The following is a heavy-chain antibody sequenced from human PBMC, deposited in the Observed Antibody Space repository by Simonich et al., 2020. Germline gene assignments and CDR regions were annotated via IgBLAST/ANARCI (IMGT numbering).Heavy chain of an antibody. V-gene: IGHV1-2*02. D-gene: IGHD6-6*01. CDR1: GYTFTGYY. J-gene: IGHJ6*03. Sequence: QVQLVQSGAEVKKPGASVKVSCKASGYTFTGYYMHWVRQAPGQGLEWRGWINPNSGGTNYAQKFQGRVTMTRDKSISTAYMELSRLRSDDTAVYYCARDRAARYYYYYYMDVWGKGTTVTVSS. CDR2: INPNSGGT. CDR3: ARDRAARYYYYYYMDV.